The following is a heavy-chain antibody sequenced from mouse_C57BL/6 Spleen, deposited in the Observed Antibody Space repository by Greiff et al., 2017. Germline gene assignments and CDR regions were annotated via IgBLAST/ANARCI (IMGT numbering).Heavy chain of an antibody. V-gene: IGHV2-2*01. CDR1: GFSLTSYG. CDR2: IWSGGST. CDR3: ARWGSSYWYFDV. D-gene: IGHD1-1*01. Sequence: QVQLQQSGPGLVQPSQSLSITCTVSGFSLTSYGVHWVRQSPGKGLEWLGVIWSGGSTDDNAAFISRLSISKDNSKSQVFFKMNSLQADDTAIYYCARWGSSYWYFDVWGTGTTVTVSS. J-gene: IGHJ1*03.